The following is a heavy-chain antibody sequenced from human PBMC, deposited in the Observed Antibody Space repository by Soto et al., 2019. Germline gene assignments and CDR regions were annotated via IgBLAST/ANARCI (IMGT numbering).Heavy chain of an antibody. CDR1: GGSISSYY. CDR3: ARGSGVRRYFDWLLPFDP. CDR2: IYYSGST. D-gene: IGHD3-9*01. J-gene: IGHJ5*02. V-gene: IGHV4-59*01. Sequence: SETLSLTCTVSGGSISSYYWSWIRQPPGKGLEWIGYIYYSGSTNYNPSLKSRVTISADTSKNQFSLKLSSVTAADTAVFYCARGSGVRRYFDWLLPFDPWGQGTLVTVSS.